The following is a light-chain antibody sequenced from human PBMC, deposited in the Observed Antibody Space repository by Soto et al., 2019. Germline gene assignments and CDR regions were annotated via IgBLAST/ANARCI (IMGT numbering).Light chain of an antibody. CDR1: QSVSGSS. V-gene: IGKV3-20*01. CDR2: DAS. Sequence: EIVLTQSPGTLSLSPGERATLSCRASQSVSGSSVAWYQQKLGQAPRLLIYDASSRATGIPDRFSGSGSGTDFTLTISRLEPEDVAVYHCQQHGSGPWTFGQGTKVEIK. J-gene: IGKJ1*01. CDR3: QQHGSGPWT.